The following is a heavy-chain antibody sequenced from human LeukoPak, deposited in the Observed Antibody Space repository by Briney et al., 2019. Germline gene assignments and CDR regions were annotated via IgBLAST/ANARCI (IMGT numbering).Heavy chain of an antibody. CDR3: AKDHCSSTNCYLDY. Sequence: PGGSLRLSCAASGFSFDDYAMHWVRQAPGKGLEWVALISWDGSGTYYADSVKGRFTISRDNSKNSLYLQMKSLRAEDTALYYCAKDHCSSTNCYLDYWGQGTLVTVSS. V-gene: IGHV3-43D*03. CDR2: ISWDGSGT. J-gene: IGHJ4*02. D-gene: IGHD2-2*01. CDR1: GFSFDDYA.